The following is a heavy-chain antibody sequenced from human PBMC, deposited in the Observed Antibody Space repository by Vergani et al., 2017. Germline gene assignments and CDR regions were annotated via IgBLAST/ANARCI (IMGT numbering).Heavy chain of an antibody. V-gene: IGHV3-53*01. J-gene: IGHJ4*02. CDR1: GFPVSSNY. Sequence: EVQLVESGGGLIQPGGSLRLSCAASGFPVSSNYISWFRQAPGKGLEWFSVIYIGGSTYYADSVKGRFTISRDNSKNTLYLQMNRVRAEDTAVYYCAAKVLWFGEPSDYWGQGTLVTVSS. D-gene: IGHD3-10*01. CDR3: AAKVLWFGEPSDY. CDR2: IYIGGST.